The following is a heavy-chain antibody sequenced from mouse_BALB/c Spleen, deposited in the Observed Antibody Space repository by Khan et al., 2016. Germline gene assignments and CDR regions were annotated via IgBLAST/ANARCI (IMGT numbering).Heavy chain of an antibody. Sequence: VQLKQSGPELEKPGASVKISCKASGYLFTGYNMNWVKQSHGKSLEWIGNIDPYYGGTRYNQKFKGKATLTVDKSSSTAFIQLKRLTSEVSAVYYCARSGDGYYGWFAYWGQGTLLPASA. CDR2: IDPYYGGT. CDR1: GYLFTGYN. CDR3: ARSGDGYYGWFAY. D-gene: IGHD2-3*01. J-gene: IGHJ3*01. V-gene: IGHV1S135*01.